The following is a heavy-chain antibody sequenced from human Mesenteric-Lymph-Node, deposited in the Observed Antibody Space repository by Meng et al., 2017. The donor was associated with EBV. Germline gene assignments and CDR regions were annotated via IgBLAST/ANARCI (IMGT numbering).Heavy chain of an antibody. V-gene: IGHV1-2*02. D-gene: IGHD3/OR15-3a*01. CDR3: VRDLDTTLTEDFAV. CDR1: EYTFSGSYY. Sequence: QVQRVESGDGVEKPGASVKVSCKASEYTFSGSYYFHWVRQAPGQGFEWMGNINPSGGYTTYAQKFQGRVTMTRDTSINTVYMELRRLKSDDTAVYYCVRDLDTTLTEDFAVWGQGSLVTVSS. CDR2: INPSGGYT. J-gene: IGHJ4*02.